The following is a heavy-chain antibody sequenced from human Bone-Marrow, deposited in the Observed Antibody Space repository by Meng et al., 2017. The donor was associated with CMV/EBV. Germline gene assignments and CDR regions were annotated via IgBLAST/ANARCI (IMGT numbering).Heavy chain of an antibody. V-gene: IGHV3-7*01. CDR3: ARAIYGSGSYYNEQGSKNY. CDR2: IKQDGSEK. D-gene: IGHD3-10*01. J-gene: IGHJ4*02. Sequence: GESLKISCAASGFTFSSYWMSWVRQAPGKGLEWVANIKQDGSEKYYVDSVKGRFTISRDNAKNSLYLQMNSLRAEDTAVYYCARAIYGSGSYYNEQGSKNYWGQGTLDTFSS. CDR1: GFTFSSYW.